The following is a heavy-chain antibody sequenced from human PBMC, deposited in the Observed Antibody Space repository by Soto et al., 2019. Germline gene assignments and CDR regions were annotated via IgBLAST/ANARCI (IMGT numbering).Heavy chain of an antibody. V-gene: IGHV3-30-3*01. CDR2: ISYDGSNK. D-gene: IGHD3-16*01. J-gene: IGHJ6*02. CDR1: GFTFSSYA. CDR3: AREGDGKDYYYGMDV. Sequence: LRLSCAASGFTFSSYAMHWVRQAPGKGLEWVAVISYDGSNKYYADSVKGRFTISRDNSKNTLYLQMNSLRAEDTAVYYCAREGDGKDYYYGMDVWGQGTTVTVSS.